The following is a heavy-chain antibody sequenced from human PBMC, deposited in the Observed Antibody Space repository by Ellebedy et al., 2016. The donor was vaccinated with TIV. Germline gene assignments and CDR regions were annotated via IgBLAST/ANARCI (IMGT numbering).Heavy chain of an antibody. CDR1: GGSISSGGYY. J-gene: IGHJ4*02. V-gene: IGHV4-61*08. CDR2: TVHSGSA. Sequence: SETLSLTXTVSGGSISSGGYYWSWIRQHPGKGLEWIGETVHSGSANYNPSLKSRLIISVDTSKNQFSLKLSSVTAADTAVYYCARVNGGYVDEYWGQGTLVTVSS. CDR3: ARVNGGYVDEY. D-gene: IGHD5-12*01.